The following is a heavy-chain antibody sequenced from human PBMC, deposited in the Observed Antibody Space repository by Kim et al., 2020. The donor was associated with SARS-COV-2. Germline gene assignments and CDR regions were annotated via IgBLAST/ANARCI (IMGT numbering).Heavy chain of an antibody. V-gene: IGHV3-48*03. CDR3: ARGILVVRNHFDY. D-gene: IGHD2-8*02. Sequence: YADSVKGRFTISRDDPKNSLYLRMNSLRAEDTAIYYCARGILVVRNHFDYWGQGTLVTVSS. J-gene: IGHJ4*02.